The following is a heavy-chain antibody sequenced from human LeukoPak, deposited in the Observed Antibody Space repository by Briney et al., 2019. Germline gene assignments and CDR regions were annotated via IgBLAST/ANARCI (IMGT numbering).Heavy chain of an antibody. J-gene: IGHJ5*02. V-gene: IGHV4-59*01. D-gene: IGHD2-2*01. CDR2: IYYSGST. Sequence: PSETLSLTCTVSGGSISSYYWSWIRQPPGKGLEWIGYIYYSGSTNYNPSLKSRGTISVDTSKNPFSLKLSSVTAADTAVYYCARAWSVVVPAAKLFDPWGQGTLVTVSS. CDR1: GGSISSYY. CDR3: ARAWSVVVPAAKLFDP.